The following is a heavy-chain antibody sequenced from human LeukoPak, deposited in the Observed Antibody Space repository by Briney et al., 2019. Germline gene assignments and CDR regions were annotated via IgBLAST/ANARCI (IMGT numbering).Heavy chain of an antibody. CDR3: ARDYDVLTAYPPTQLFDP. CDR2: IDYSGST. Sequence: KPSETLSLTCSVSGDSISSFYWSWIRQPPGKGLEWIGYIDYSGSTSYNPSLKSRVTISIDTSKNQFSLRLTSVTAADTAVYYCARDYDVLTAYPPTQLFDPWGQGTLVTVSS. V-gene: IGHV4-59*12. J-gene: IGHJ5*02. D-gene: IGHD3-9*01. CDR1: GDSISSFY.